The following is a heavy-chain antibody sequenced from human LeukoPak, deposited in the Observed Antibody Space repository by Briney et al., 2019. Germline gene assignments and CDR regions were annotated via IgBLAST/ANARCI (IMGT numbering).Heavy chain of an antibody. Sequence: ASVKVSCKASGYTFTGYYLHWVRQAPGQGLEWMGWINPNSNITNYAQKFQGRVTMTRDTSISTAYMELSRLTSDDTAVYYCAKGSEWQRLLSGDALDIWGQGTMVTVSS. CDR2: INPNSNIT. V-gene: IGHV1-2*02. J-gene: IGHJ3*02. CDR1: GYTFTGYY. D-gene: IGHD6-25*01. CDR3: AKGSEWQRLLSGDALDI.